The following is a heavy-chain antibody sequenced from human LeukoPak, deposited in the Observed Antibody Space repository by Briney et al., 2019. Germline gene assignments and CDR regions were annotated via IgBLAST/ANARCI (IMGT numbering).Heavy chain of an antibody. CDR1: GFTFSSYS. J-gene: IGHJ3*02. D-gene: IGHD2-15*01. V-gene: IGHV3-21*01. CDR3: ARDPHEWWSNPYAFDI. CDR2: ISSSSSYI. Sequence: GGSLSLSCAASGFTFSSYSMNWVRQAPGKGLEWVSSISSSSSYIYYADSVKGRFTISRDNAKNSLYLQMNSLRAEDTAVYYCARDPHEWWSNPYAFDIWGQGTMVTVSS.